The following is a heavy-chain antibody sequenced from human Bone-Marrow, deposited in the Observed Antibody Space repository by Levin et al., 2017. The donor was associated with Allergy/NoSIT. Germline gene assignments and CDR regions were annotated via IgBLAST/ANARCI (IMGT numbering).Heavy chain of an antibody. CDR2: VHSSGST. CDR1: GDSIRGYY. V-gene: IGHV4-59*01. J-gene: IGHJ3*02. Sequence: SETLSLTCTVSGDSIRGYYWSWIRQPPGKGLEWIGYVHSSGSTKSDPSLGSRVAISVDTSKNQFSLKLNSVTAADTAVYYCARYEQVGPSAVVFGIWGQGTMVSVSS. CDR3: ARYEQVGPSAVVFGI. D-gene: IGHD1/OR15-1a*01.